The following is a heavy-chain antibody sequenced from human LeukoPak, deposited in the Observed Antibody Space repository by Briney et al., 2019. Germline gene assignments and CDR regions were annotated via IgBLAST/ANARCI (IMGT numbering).Heavy chain of an antibody. Sequence: SETLSLTCTVSGGPISSSSYYWGWIRQPPGKGLEWIGSIYYSGSTYYNPSLKSRVTISVDTSKNQFSLKLSSVTAADTAVYYCARRVEYQLLYRWFDPWGQGTLVTVSS. V-gene: IGHV4-39*01. D-gene: IGHD2-2*02. CDR2: IYYSGST. J-gene: IGHJ5*02. CDR3: ARRVEYQLLYRWFDP. CDR1: GGPISSSSYY.